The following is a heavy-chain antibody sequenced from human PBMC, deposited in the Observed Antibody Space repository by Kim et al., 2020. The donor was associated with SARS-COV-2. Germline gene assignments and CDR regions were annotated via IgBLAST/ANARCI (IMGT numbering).Heavy chain of an antibody. Sequence: GGSLRLSCAASGFTFGSYAMSWVRQAPGKGLEWVSLIGAGGATAFYADSVKSRFTISRDNSKTTLYLQMDSLRAEDTGLYYCASSYFSCSGAHNYF. V-gene: IGHV3-23*01. CDR3: ASSYFSCSGAHNYF. CDR1: GFTFGSYA. CDR2: IGAGGATA. J-gene: IGHJ4*01. D-gene: IGHD3-10*01.